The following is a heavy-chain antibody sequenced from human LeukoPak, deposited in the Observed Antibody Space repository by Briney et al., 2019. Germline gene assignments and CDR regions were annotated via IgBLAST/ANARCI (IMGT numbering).Heavy chain of an antibody. CDR2: VSHRGSA. Sequence: PSETLSLSCTVSGGSVRPYYWSWIRQPPGKGLEWIGYVSHRGSASYNPSLENRVTISLDASRNQLSLKLTSVTAADTAVYYCARVNAYYYGSGSYSHFDYWGQGTLVTVSS. V-gene: IGHV4-59*02. CDR3: ARVNAYYYGSGSYSHFDY. J-gene: IGHJ4*02. CDR1: GGSVRPYY. D-gene: IGHD3-10*01.